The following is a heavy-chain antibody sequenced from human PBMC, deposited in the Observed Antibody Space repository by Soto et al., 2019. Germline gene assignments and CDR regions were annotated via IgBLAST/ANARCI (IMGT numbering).Heavy chain of an antibody. CDR3: ARAPGRTYHFDY. Sequence: PSETLSLTCTVSGGSISSYYWSWIRQPPGKGLEWIGYIYYSGSTNYNPSLKSRVTISVDTSKNQFSLKLSSVTAADTAVYYCARAPGRTYHFDYWGQGTLVTVSS. CDR2: IYYSGST. D-gene: IGHD1-7*01. CDR1: GGSISSYY. V-gene: IGHV4-59*01. J-gene: IGHJ4*02.